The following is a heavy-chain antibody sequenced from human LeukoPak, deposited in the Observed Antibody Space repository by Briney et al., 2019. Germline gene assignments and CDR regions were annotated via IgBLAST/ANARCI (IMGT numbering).Heavy chain of an antibody. J-gene: IGHJ4*02. V-gene: IGHV3-21*01. Sequence: PGGSLRLSCAASGFTFSSYSMNWVRQAPGKGLEWVSSISSSSSYIYYADSVKGRFTISRDNAKNSLYLQMNSLRAEDTAVYYCAGDTALYYDFWSGYYTGNFDYWGQGTLVTVSS. CDR2: ISSSSSYI. D-gene: IGHD3-3*01. CDR3: AGDTALYYDFWSGYYTGNFDY. CDR1: GFTFSSYS.